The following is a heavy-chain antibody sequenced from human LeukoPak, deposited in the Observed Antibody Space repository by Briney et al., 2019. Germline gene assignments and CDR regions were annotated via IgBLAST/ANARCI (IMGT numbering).Heavy chain of an antibody. Sequence: SETLSLTCAVYGVSFSDYYWSWVRQPPGKGLEWIGEINHSGNTNYNPSLKSRVTISVDTSKSQFSLKLSSVTAADTAVYYCARGSSFYYYYYYGMDVWGQGTTVTVSS. CDR1: GVSFSDYY. V-gene: IGHV4-34*01. D-gene: IGHD3-10*01. CDR3: ARGSSFYYYYYYGMDV. CDR2: INHSGNT. J-gene: IGHJ6*02.